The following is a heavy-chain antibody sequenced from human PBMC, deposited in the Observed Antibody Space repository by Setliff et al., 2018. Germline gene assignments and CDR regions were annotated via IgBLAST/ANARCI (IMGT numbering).Heavy chain of an antibody. CDR3: AKHDGRSSFDY. V-gene: IGHV4-39*01. CDR2: IHYSGST. CDR1: GGSISSGTYY. D-gene: IGHD6-6*01. Sequence: ETLSLTCPVSGGSISSGTYYWGWIRQPPGKGLEWIGSIHYSGSTYYNPSLKSRVTVSVDTSKNQFSLKLSSVTAADTAVYYCAKHDGRSSFDYWGQGTLVTVSS. J-gene: IGHJ4*02.